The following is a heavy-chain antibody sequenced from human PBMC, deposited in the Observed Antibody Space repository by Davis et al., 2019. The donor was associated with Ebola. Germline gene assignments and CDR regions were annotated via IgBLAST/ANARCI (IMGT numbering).Heavy chain of an antibody. J-gene: IGHJ4*02. CDR2: MNQDGSEK. V-gene: IGHV3-7*03. CDR3: AAIYMDF. D-gene: IGHD2-2*02. CDR1: GFSFSSYW. Sequence: PGGSLRLSCAASGFSFSSYWMSWVRQAPGKGLEWVASMNQDGSEKYYVDSVKGRFTISRDNAKNSLYLKMNSLRAEDTAVYYCAAIYMDFWGQGTLVTVSS.